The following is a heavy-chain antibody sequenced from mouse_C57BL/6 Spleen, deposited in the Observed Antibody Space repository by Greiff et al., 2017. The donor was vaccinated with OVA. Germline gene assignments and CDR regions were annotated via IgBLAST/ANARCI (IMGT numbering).Heavy chain of an antibody. D-gene: IGHD4-1*01. CDR3: ARGLGHY. J-gene: IGHJ2*01. CDR2: IDPSDSYT. V-gene: IGHV1-50*01. Sequence: VQLQQPGAELVKPGASVKLSCKASGYTFTSYWMQWVKQRPGPGLEWIGEIDPSDSYTNYNQKFKGKATLTVDTSSSTAYMQLSSLTSEDSAVYYCARGLGHYWGQGTTLTVSS. CDR1: GYTFTSYW.